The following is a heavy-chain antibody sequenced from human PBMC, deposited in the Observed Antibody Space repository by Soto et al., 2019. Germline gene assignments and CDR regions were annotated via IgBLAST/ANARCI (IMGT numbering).Heavy chain of an antibody. J-gene: IGHJ3*02. D-gene: IGHD2-2*01. Sequence: SETLSLTCAVYGGSFSGYYWSWIRQPPGKGLEWIGEINHSGSTNYNPSLKSRVTISVDTSKNQFSLKLSSVTAADTAVYYCARRQGNCSSTSCYVLKSNAFDIWGQGTMVTVSS. CDR3: ARRQGNCSSTSCYVLKSNAFDI. V-gene: IGHV4-34*01. CDR1: GGSFSGYY. CDR2: INHSGST.